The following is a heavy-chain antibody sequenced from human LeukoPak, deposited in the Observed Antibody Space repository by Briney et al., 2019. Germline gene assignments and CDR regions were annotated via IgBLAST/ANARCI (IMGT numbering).Heavy chain of an antibody. J-gene: IGHJ4*02. CDR3: ARIGHEDYYFDY. CDR2: IYYSGST. CDR1: GGSISSYY. Sequence: SETLSLTCTVSGGSISSYYWSWLRQPPGKGLDWIGYIYYSGSTNYNPSLKSRVTISVDTSKNQFSLKLNSVTAAGTAVYYCARIGHEDYYFDYWGQGTLVTVSS. V-gene: IGHV4-59*01.